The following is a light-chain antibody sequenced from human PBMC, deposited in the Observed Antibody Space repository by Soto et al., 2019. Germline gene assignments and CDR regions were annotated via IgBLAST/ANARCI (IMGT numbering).Light chain of an antibody. CDR3: SSYTSSSTLV. J-gene: IGLJ1*01. V-gene: IGLV2-14*01. CDR2: EVS. CDR1: IRDVGGYSY. Sequence: QSALTKPASLSGSRGQPITISCTGPIRDVGGYSYVSWFQQHPGKAPKLVIYEVSNRPSGVSNRFSGSKYDNTASLFISGLQAEDEADYYCSSYTSSSTLVFGTGTKVTVL.